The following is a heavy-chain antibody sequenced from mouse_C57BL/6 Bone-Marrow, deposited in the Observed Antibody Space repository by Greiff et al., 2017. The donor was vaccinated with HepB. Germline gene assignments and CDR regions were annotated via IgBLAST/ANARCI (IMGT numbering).Heavy chain of an antibody. CDR1: GFTFSSYA. Sequence: EVHLVESGGGLVKPGGSLKLSCAASGFTFSSYAMSWVRQTPEKRLEWVATISDGGSYTYYPDNVKGRFTISRDNAKNNLYLQMSHLKSEDTAMYYCARDLGVTESYYAMDYWGQGTSVTVSS. J-gene: IGHJ4*01. CDR2: ISDGGSYT. CDR3: ARDLGVTESYYAMDY. D-gene: IGHD2-5*01. V-gene: IGHV5-4*01.